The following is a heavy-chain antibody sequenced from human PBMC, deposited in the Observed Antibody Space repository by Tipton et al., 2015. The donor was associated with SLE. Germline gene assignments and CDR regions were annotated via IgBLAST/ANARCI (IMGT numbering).Heavy chain of an antibody. D-gene: IGHD3-9*01. Sequence: TLSLTCAVYGGSISDYYWSWIRQTPGEGLEWIGEINHSGGGRGSNYNPSLKSRVTISVDTSKNQFSLKVNSVTAADTAVYYCARLSPLAGWYYFDYWGQGTLVTVSS. V-gene: IGHV4-34*01. CDR3: ARLSPLAGWYYFDY. J-gene: IGHJ4*02. CDR1: GGSISDYY. CDR2: INHSGGGRGS.